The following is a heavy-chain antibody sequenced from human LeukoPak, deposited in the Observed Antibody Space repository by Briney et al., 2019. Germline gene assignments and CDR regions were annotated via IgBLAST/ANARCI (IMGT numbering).Heavy chain of an antibody. CDR1: GGSISNNGYY. D-gene: IGHD6-6*01. J-gene: IGHJ6*03. Sequence: SETLSLTCTVSGGSISNNGYYWSWIRHPPGKALEWIGHIYYTGSTYYNPSLKSRVTISVDRSKNQFSLKLSSVTAADTAVYYCARNVRYYYMDVWGKGTTVTVSS. CDR2: IYYTGST. CDR3: ARNVRYYYMDV. V-gene: IGHV4-30-2*01.